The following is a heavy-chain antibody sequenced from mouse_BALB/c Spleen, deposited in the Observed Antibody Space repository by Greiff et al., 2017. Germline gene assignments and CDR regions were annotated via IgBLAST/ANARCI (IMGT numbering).Heavy chain of an antibody. Sequence: QVQLQQSGAELMKPGASVKISCKATGYTFSSYWIEWVKQRPGHGLEWIGEILPGSGSTNYNEKFKGKATITAGTSSNTAYMQLSSLTSEDSAVYYCARRNGNYVDAYWGQGTLVTVSA. CDR3: ARRNGNYVDAY. CDR1: GYTFSSYW. J-gene: IGHJ3*01. CDR2: ILPGSGST. D-gene: IGHD2-1*01. V-gene: IGHV1-9*01.